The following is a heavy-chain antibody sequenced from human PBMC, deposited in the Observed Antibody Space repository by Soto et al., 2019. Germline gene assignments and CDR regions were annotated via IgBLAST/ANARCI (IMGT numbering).Heavy chain of an antibody. J-gene: IGHJ4*02. CDR2: IYWDDDK. Sequence: QITLKESGPTLVKPTQTLTLTCTFSGFSLSTSGVGVGWIRQPPGKALEWLALIYWDDDKRYSPSLKSRLTNTKDTAKNQVVLTMTNMDPVDTATYYCAHSGTYYDFWSGYSPYYFDYWGQGTLVTVSS. CDR1: GFSLSTSGVG. D-gene: IGHD3-3*01. V-gene: IGHV2-5*02. CDR3: AHSGTYYDFWSGYSPYYFDY.